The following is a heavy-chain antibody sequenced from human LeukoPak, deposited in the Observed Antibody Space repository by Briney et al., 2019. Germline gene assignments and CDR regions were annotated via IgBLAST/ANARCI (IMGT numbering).Heavy chain of an antibody. CDR2: IYHSGST. Sequence: SETLSLTCTVSGGSISSGDYYWSWIRQPPGKGLEWTGSIYHSGSTNYNPSLKSRVTISVDKSKNQFSLKLSSVTAADTAVYYCARVKQDYGDSYYYYYGMDVWGQGTTVTVSS. D-gene: IGHD4-17*01. V-gene: IGHV4-39*07. CDR1: GGSISSGDYY. CDR3: ARVKQDYGDSYYYYYGMDV. J-gene: IGHJ6*02.